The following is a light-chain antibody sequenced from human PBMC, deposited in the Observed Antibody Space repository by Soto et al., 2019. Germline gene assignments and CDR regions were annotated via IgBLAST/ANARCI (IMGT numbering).Light chain of an antibody. CDR1: SSNIGAGYD. Sequence: QLVLTQPPSVSGAPGQRVTISCTGSSSNIGAGYDGHWYQQLPGTAPKLLIYGNSNRPSGVPDRFSGSKSGTSASLAITGLQAEDEADYYCQSYDSSLSVVVFGGGTKRTVL. CDR2: GNS. J-gene: IGLJ2*01. V-gene: IGLV1-40*01. CDR3: QSYDSSLSVVV.